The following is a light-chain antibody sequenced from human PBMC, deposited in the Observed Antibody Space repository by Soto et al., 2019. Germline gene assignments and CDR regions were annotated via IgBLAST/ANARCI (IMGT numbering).Light chain of an antibody. Sequence: DIQMTQSPSTLSASVGDRVTITCRASQSISSWLAWYQQKPGKAPKLLIYKASSLESGVPSRFSGSGSVTEFTLTISSLQPDDFATYYCRQYNSYPWTFGQGTKVEIK. CDR1: QSISSW. J-gene: IGKJ1*01. V-gene: IGKV1-5*03. CDR2: KAS. CDR3: RQYNSYPWT.